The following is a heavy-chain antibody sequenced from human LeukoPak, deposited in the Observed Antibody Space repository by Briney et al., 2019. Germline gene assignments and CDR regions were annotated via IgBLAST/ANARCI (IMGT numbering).Heavy chain of an antibody. CDR1: GFTFSSYA. Sequence: PGGSLRLSCAASGFTFSSYAMSWVRQAPGKGLKWVSAISGSGGSTYYADSVKGRFTISRDNSKNTLYLQMNSLRAEDTAVYYCAKDYSSGIIPAHFDYWGQGTLVTVSS. J-gene: IGHJ4*02. D-gene: IGHD3-22*01. V-gene: IGHV3-23*01. CDR2: ISGSGGST. CDR3: AKDYSSGIIPAHFDY.